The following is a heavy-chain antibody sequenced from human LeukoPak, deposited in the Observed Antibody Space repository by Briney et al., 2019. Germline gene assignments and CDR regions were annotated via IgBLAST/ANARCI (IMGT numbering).Heavy chain of an antibody. Sequence: GGSLRLSCAASGFTFSTYTMSRVRQAPGKGLEWVSCISSRSSYIYYADSVKGRFTISRDNAKNSLYLQVSSVRAEDTAVYYCARGSRYDSSGYYPYYFDYWGQGALVTVSS. CDR3: ARGSRYDSSGYYPYYFDY. CDR2: ISSRSSYI. J-gene: IGHJ4*02. D-gene: IGHD3-22*01. V-gene: IGHV3-21*01. CDR1: GFTFSTYT.